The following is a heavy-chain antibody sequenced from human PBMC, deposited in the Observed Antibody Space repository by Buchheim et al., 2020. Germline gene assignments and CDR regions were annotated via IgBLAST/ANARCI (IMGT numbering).Heavy chain of an antibody. V-gene: IGHV4-59*01. J-gene: IGHJ4*02. Sequence: QVQLQESGPGLVKPSETLSLTCTVSGGSISSYYWSWIRQPPGKGLEWIGYIYYSGSTNYNPSLKSRVTISVDTSKNQFSLKLSSVTAADTAVYYCARGTFLAAAGRDDYWGQGTL. D-gene: IGHD6-13*01. CDR2: IYYSGST. CDR3: ARGTFLAAAGRDDY. CDR1: GGSISSYY.